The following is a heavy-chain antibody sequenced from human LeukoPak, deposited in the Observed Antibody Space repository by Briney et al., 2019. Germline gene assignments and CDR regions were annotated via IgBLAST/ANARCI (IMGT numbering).Heavy chain of an antibody. CDR1: GFTFSNYW. CDR3: VRGTNDWTGIDY. D-gene: IGHD2-8*01. J-gene: IGHJ4*02. CDR2: IKPDGSST. V-gene: IGHV3-74*01. Sequence: PGGSLRLSCAASGFTFSNYWMHWVRQAPGKGLVWVSRIKPDGSSTDYADSVKGRFTISRDNARNTLFLQMNSLRVKDTAIYYCVRGTNDWTGIDYWGQGTLVTVSS.